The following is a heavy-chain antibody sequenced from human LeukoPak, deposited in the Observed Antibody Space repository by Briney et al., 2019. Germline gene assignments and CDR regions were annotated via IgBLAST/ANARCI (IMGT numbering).Heavy chain of an antibody. CDR1: GYTFTGYY. CDR3: ARGVAGTYYYYYMDV. D-gene: IGHD6-19*01. Sequence: ASVKVSCKASGYTFTGYYIHWVRQAPGQGLEWMGWINPNSGDTNCAQKFQGRVTMTRDTSISTAYMELSRLRSDDTALYYCARGVAGTYYYYYMDVWGKGTTVTVSS. CDR2: INPNSGDT. V-gene: IGHV1-2*02. J-gene: IGHJ6*03.